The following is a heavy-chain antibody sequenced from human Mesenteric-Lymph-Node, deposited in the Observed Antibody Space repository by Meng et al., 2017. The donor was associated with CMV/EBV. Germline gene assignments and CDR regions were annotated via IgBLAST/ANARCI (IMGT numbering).Heavy chain of an antibody. CDR1: GFTFSNYE. CDR3: ARAGSGWYHFDY. D-gene: IGHD6-19*01. V-gene: IGHV3-48*03. J-gene: IGHJ4*02. CDR2: ISSSAYISSSAGTI. Sequence: GALRLSCAASGFTFSNYEMSWVRQAPGKGLEWVSYISSSAYISSSAGTIYYADSVKGRFTISRDNAKNSLYLQMNSLRAEDTAVYYCARAGSGWYHFDYWGQGTLVTVSS.